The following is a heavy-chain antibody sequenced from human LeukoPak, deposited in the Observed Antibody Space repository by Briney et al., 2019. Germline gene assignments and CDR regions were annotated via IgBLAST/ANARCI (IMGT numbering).Heavy chain of an antibody. CDR3: ARSRDSSGYYYLI. CDR2: IYPDDSDT. CDR1: GYTFSNYW. Sequence: GESLKISCEASGYTFSNYWIGWVRQMPGKGLEWMGIIYPDDSDTKYSPSFQGQVTISADKSISTAYLQWSSLNASDTAIYYCARSRDSSGYYYLIWGQGTLVTVSS. J-gene: IGHJ4*02. V-gene: IGHV5-51*01. D-gene: IGHD3-22*01.